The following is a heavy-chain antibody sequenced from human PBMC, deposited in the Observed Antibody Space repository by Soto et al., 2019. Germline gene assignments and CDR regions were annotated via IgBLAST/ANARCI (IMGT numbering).Heavy chain of an antibody. CDR2: ISSSGSTI. V-gene: IGHV3-11*01. CDR1: GFTFSDYY. Sequence: QVQLVESGGGLVKPGGSLRLSCAASGFTFSDYYMSWIRQAPGKGLEWVSYISSSGSTIYYADSVTGRFTISSDNAKNSLYLQMNRLRAADTAVYDCARDRALIGDYYYYGMDVWGQGTTVTVSS. D-gene: IGHD3-22*01. J-gene: IGHJ6*02. CDR3: ARDRALIGDYYYYGMDV.